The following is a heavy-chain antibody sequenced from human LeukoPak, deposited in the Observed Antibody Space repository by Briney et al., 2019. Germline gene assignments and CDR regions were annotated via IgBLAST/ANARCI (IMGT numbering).Heavy chain of an antibody. J-gene: IGHJ5*02. CDR3: ARDVGITVADSFDP. V-gene: IGHV1-18*01. Sequence: ASVKVSCKASGYTFTSYGISWVRQAPGQGLEWMGWISAYNGNTDYAQKFQGRVTMTTDTSTSTVYMEVRGLRSDDTAMYYCARDVGITVADSFDPWGQGTLVTVSS. CDR2: ISAYNGNT. CDR1: GYTFTSYG. D-gene: IGHD6-13*01.